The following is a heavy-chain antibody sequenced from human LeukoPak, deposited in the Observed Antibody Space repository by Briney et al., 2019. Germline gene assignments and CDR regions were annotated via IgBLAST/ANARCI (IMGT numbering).Heavy chain of an antibody. CDR2: INHSGST. J-gene: IGHJ4*02. V-gene: IGHV4-34*01. CDR3: ARRFDY. Sequence: SETLSLTCAVYGGSFSGYYWSWIRQPPGKGLEWIGEINHSGSTNYNPSLKSRVTISVDTSKNQFSLKLSPVTAADTAVYYCARRFDYWGQGTLVTVSS. CDR1: GGSFSGYY.